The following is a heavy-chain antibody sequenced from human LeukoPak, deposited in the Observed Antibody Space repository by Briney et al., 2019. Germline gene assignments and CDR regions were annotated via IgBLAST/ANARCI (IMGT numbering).Heavy chain of an antibody. Sequence: PGGSLRLSCAASGFTFSSYSMNWVRQAPGKGLEWVSYISSSSSTIYYADSVKGRFTISRDNAKNSLYLQMNSLRAEDTAVYYCARARITIFGVVQASANWFDPWGQGTLVTGSS. CDR1: GFTFSSYS. V-gene: IGHV3-48*01. CDR3: ARARITIFGVVQASANWFDP. J-gene: IGHJ5*02. D-gene: IGHD3-3*01. CDR2: ISSSSSTI.